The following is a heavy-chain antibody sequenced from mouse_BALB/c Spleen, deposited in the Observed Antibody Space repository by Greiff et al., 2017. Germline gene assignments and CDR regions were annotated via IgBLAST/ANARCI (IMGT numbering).Heavy chain of an antibody. V-gene: IGHV1S81*02. CDR3: TRSAYGNFPMDY. J-gene: IGHJ4*01. CDR1: GYTFTSYY. CDR2: INPSNGGT. D-gene: IGHD2-10*02. Sequence: QVQLKQPGAELVKPGASVKLSCKASGYTFTSYYMYWVKQRPGQGLEWIGGINPSNGGTNFNEKFKSKATLTVDKSSSTAYMQLSSLTSEDSAVYYCTRSAYGNFPMDYWGQGTSVTVSS.